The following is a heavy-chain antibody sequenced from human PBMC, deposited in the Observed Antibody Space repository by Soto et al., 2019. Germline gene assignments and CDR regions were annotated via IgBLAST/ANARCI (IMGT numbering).Heavy chain of an antibody. V-gene: IGHV4-39*07. CDR1: GGSISSSSYY. D-gene: IGHD3-22*01. J-gene: IGHJ5*01. CDR3: STRAYDTNGYYRFDP. CDR2: INHSGRV. Sequence: PSETLSLTCTVSGGSISSSSYYWGWIRQSPGKGLEWIGDINHSGRVNYSPSLKSRVTISLDTSKNQFSLTLSAVTAADTAMYYCSTRAYDTNGYYRFDPWGQGTLVTVSS.